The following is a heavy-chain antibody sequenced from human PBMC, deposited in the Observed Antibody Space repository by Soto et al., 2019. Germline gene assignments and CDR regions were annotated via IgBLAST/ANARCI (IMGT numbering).Heavy chain of an antibody. J-gene: IGHJ5*02. V-gene: IGHV4-31*03. CDR2: ISYSGNT. CDR1: GGSVNVGDHY. D-gene: IGHD3-10*01. CDR3: AREEVAYFGSGSHNWFDP. Sequence: QVQLQESGPGLVKPSQTLSLTCTVSGGSVNVGDHYWSWIRQFPGRGLEWIGYISYSGNTYYNPSLKGRVTLSLDISKSQSSLKLASVTAADTAMYYCAREEVAYFGSGSHNWFDPWGQGTLVTVSS.